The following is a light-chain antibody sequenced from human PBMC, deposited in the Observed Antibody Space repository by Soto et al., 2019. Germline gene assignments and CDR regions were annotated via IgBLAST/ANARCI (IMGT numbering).Light chain of an antibody. Sequence: EIVMTQSPATLSVSPGGRATLSCRASQSVNSNLPWYQQKPGQAPRLLIYGASTRAAGIPARFSGSGSGTEFSLTISSLQSEDFAVYYCQQYNNRPPDTFGQGTKLEIK. CDR2: GAS. CDR3: QQYNNRPPDT. V-gene: IGKV3-15*01. CDR1: QSVNSN. J-gene: IGKJ2*01.